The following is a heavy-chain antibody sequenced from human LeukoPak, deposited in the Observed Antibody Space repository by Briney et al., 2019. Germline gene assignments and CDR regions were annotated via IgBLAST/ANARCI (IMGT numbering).Heavy chain of an antibody. Sequence: PGGSLRLSCAASGFTFSSYGMHWVRQAPGKGLEWVAVISYDGSNKYYADSVKGRFTISRDNSKNTLYLQMNSLRAEDTAVYYCAKDHSGAGARYYDFWSGYYETVYYGMDVWGQGTTVTVSS. D-gene: IGHD3-3*01. J-gene: IGHJ6*02. CDR2: ISYDGSNK. V-gene: IGHV3-30*18. CDR1: GFTFSSYG. CDR3: AKDHSGAGARYYDFWSGYYETVYYGMDV.